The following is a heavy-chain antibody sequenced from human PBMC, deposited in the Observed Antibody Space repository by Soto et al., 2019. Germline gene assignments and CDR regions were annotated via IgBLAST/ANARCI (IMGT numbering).Heavy chain of an antibody. CDR3: ARDTHSAGGWFDT. V-gene: IGHV1-69*17. Sequence: QVQLVQSGAEVKKPGSSVKVSCKASGGTSRSLSITWVRQAPGQGLEWMGGITPLFGIPNYPQKFQGRLTITADKSTGTAYLELNSLRSEDTAVYYCARDTHSAGGWFDTWGRGTLVTVSS. J-gene: IGHJ5*02. CDR2: ITPLFGIP. CDR1: GGTSRSLS. D-gene: IGHD2-15*01.